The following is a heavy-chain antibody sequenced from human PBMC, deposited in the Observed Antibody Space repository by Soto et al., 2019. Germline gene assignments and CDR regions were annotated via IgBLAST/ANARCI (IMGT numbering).Heavy chain of an antibody. CDR3: ATMKRARFDS. V-gene: IGHV1-69*09. CDR1: GIMSSGYG. D-gene: IGHD6-25*01. CDR2: LNPILEST. Sequence: QEQVVQSGPAMKEPGSSVKVSCRASGIMSSGYGFSWVRQAPGQGLERVGMLNPILESTHYAQNLQGRVSLRVEMSRDTAYLEVTSLRLEDTAIYFCATMKRARFDSWGRGTVVTVSS. J-gene: IGHJ4*02.